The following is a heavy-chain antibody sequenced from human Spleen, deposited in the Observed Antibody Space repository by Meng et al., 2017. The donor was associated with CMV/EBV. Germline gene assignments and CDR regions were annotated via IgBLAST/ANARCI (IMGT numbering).Heavy chain of an antibody. CDR3: VRDQFETGAYGMGV. CDR1: GLNFTDLG. Sequence: GLNFTDLGMHCVVQAPGKGLGWVDSINWNGDNTFYADSVRGRFAISRDNAKKSLFLQMSSLRPDDTALYFCVRDQFETGAYGMGVWGQGTTVTAP. V-gene: IGHV3-20*03. D-gene: IGHD1-14*01. CDR2: INWNGDNT. J-gene: IGHJ6*02.